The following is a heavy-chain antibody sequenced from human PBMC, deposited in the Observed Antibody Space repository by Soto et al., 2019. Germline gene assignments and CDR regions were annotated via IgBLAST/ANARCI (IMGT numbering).Heavy chain of an antibody. V-gene: IGHV4-39*01. D-gene: IGHD2-15*01. Sequence: SETLSLTCTVSGGSISSSSYYWGWIRQPPGKGLEWIGSIYYSGSTYYNPSLKSRVTISVDTSKNQFSLKLSSVTAADTAVYYCARPSSLLNNWFDPWGQGTLVTVSS. CDR2: IYYSGST. CDR1: GGSISSSSYY. J-gene: IGHJ5*02. CDR3: ARPSSLLNNWFDP.